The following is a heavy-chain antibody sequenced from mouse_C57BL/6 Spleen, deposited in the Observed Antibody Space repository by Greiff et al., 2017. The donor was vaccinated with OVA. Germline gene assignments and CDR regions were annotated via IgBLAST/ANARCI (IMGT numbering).Heavy chain of an antibody. J-gene: IGHJ4*01. CDR3: ARGASYAMDY. D-gene: IGHD6-1*01. CDR2: ISSGSSTI. Sequence: EVKLVESGGGLVKPGGSLKLSCAASGFTFSDYGMHWVRQAPEKGLEWVAYISSGSSTIYYADTVKGRFTISRDNAKNTLFLQMTRLRSEDTAMYYCARGASYAMDYWGQGTSVTVSS. CDR1: GFTFSDYG. V-gene: IGHV5-17*01.